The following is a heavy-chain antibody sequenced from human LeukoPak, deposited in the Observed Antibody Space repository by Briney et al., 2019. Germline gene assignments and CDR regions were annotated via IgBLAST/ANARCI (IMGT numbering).Heavy chain of an antibody. J-gene: IGHJ4*02. D-gene: IGHD3-10*01. CDR3: ARDLITMVRGVQYIRVPFDY. CDR2: INPNSGGT. V-gene: IGHV1-2*06. CDR1: GYTFTGYY. Sequence: ASVKVSCKASGYTFTGYYMHWVRQAPGQGLEWMGRINPNSGGTNYAQKFQGRVTMTRDTSISTAYMELSRLRSDDTAVYYCARDLITMVRGVQYIRVPFDYWGQGTLVTASS.